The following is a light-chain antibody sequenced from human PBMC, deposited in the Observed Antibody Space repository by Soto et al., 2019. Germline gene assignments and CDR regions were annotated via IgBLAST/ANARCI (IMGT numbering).Light chain of an antibody. Sequence: EIVMTQSLATLSVSPGERVTLSCRANQTISNTLAWYQQKPGQAPRLLIYAASTRATGVSARFSGSGSGTEFTLTISSLQPEDFAVYYCQQDYNLLTWTFGQGTKVDIK. CDR1: QTISNT. V-gene: IGKV3-15*01. CDR2: AAS. J-gene: IGKJ1*01. CDR3: QQDYNLLTWT.